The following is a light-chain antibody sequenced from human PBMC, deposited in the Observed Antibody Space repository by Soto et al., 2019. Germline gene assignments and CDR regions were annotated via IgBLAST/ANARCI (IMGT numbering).Light chain of an antibody. Sequence: QSVLTQPPSASGTPGQRVTISCSGSSSNIGRTTVSWYQQLPGTAPKLLMYSNNQRPSGVPDRFSGSKSGTSASLAISGLQSEDEADYYCAAWDDSLNGYVFGTGTKLTVL. J-gene: IGLJ1*01. CDR3: AAWDDSLNGYV. CDR2: SNN. CDR1: SSNIGRTT. V-gene: IGLV1-44*01.